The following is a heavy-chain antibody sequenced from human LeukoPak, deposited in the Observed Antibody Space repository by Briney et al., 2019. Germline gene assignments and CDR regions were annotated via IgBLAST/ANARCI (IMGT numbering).Heavy chain of an antibody. J-gene: IGHJ4*02. CDR3: ARVEAVDTALYFDY. D-gene: IGHD5-18*01. V-gene: IGHV4-31*03. CDR2: IYYSGST. CDR1: GGSISSGGYY. Sequence: PSQTLSLTCTVSGGSISSGGYYWSWIRQHPGKGLEWIGYIYYSGSTYYNPSLKSRVTISVDTSKNQFSLKLSSVTAADTAVYYCARVEAVDTALYFDYWGQGTLVTVSS.